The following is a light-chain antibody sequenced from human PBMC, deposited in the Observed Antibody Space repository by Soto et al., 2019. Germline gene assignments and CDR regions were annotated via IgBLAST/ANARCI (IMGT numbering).Light chain of an antibody. Sequence: QTVVTQEPSLTVSPGGTVTLTCTSSTGAVTSAYYPNWFQQKPGQPPRALIYATVNRHSWTPARFSGSLLGGKAALTVSGVQPEDEADYYCLIYYGGALVFGGGTKLTVL. CDR3: LIYYGGALV. CDR1: TGAVTSAYY. J-gene: IGLJ2*01. CDR2: ATV. V-gene: IGLV7-43*01.